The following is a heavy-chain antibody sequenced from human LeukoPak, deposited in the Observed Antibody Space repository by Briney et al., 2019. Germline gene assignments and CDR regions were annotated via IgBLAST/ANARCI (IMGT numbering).Heavy chain of an antibody. Sequence: ASVKVSCKASGYTFTSYGISWVRQAPGQGLEWMGWSSSYNGNTNYAQKLQGRVTMTTDTSTSTAYMELRSLRSDDTAVYYCARDLGRDYDFWSGYYTQNYFDYWGQGTLVTVSS. CDR1: GYTFTSYG. J-gene: IGHJ4*02. CDR2: SSSYNGNT. V-gene: IGHV1-18*01. D-gene: IGHD3-3*01. CDR3: ARDLGRDYDFWSGYYTQNYFDY.